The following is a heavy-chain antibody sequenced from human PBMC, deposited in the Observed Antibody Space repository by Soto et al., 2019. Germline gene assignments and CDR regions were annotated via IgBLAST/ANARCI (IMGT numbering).Heavy chain of an antibody. CDR1: GFTFNTYW. CDR3: ARGDYYDTSGPFSDAFDI. J-gene: IGHJ3*02. CDR2: IKPDGSEK. Sequence: HPGGSLRLSCAASGFTFNTYWMSWVRQAPGKGLEWVANIKPDGSEKWYVDSVKGRFTISRDNAKNSLYLQMNSLRAEDTAVYFCARGDYYDTSGPFSDAFDIWGQGTMVTV. V-gene: IGHV3-7*04. D-gene: IGHD3-22*01.